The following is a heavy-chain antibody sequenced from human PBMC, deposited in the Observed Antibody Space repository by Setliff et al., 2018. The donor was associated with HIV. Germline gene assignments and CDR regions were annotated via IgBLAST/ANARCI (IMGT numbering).Heavy chain of an antibody. Sequence: LSLTCAVSGGSISSDNWWTWVRQAPGEGLEWVSSISSGSSYTYYTDSMKGRFTISRDNAKNSLYLQMNSLRADDTAVYFCARPTNIDTLYYGSQTFYMYYYGLDVWGQGTTVTVSS. V-gene: IGHV3-21*01. CDR3: ARPTNIDTLYYGSQTFYMYYYGLDV. CDR1: GGSISSDN. CDR2: ISSGSSYT. D-gene: IGHD1-26*01. J-gene: IGHJ6*02.